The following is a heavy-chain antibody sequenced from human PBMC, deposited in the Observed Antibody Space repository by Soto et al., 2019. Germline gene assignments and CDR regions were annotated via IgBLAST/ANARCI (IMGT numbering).Heavy chain of an antibody. J-gene: IGHJ6*02. CDR1: GFSLNTGGVG. Sequence: ITLKESGPTLVKPTQTLTLTCTCSGFSLNTGGVGVGWVRQPRGKAMEWLALIYWDDDERYRPSLRSRLNITKDTINNQVVLTMTNMDPVDTATYYCVRNWRYYGGDYYYGMDAWGQGTTVTVSS. CDR3: VRNWRYYGGDYYYGMDA. D-gene: IGHD3-10*01. CDR2: IYWDDDE. V-gene: IGHV2-5*02.